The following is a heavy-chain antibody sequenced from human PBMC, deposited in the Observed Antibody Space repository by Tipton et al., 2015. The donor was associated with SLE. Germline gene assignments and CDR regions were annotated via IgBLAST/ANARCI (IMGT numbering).Heavy chain of an antibody. CDR3: ARGREGTTGGDY. V-gene: IGHV3-21*01. J-gene: IGHJ4*02. CDR1: GFTFSSHG. Sequence: SGFTFSSHGMHWVRQAPGKGLEWVASINKGGDIVNYADSVRGRFTISKDSAKNSVFLQMDNLRLEDTAVYYCARGREGTTGGDYWGQGTLVTVSS. CDR2: INKGGDIV. D-gene: IGHD1-7*01.